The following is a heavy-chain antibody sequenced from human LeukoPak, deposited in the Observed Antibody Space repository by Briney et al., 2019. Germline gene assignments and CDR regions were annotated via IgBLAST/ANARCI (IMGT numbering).Heavy chain of an antibody. Sequence: GGSLRLSCEASGFTFSRYAMHWVRRAPGKGLEWVTFISYDGTSKYYADSVKGRFTISRDNSRNTLFLQVNNLRAEDTAVYYCARAERNAGVFDYWGQGTPVTVSS. CDR1: GFTFSRYA. D-gene: IGHD3-3*01. J-gene: IGHJ4*02. CDR2: ISYDGTSK. V-gene: IGHV3-30-3*01. CDR3: ARAERNAGVFDY.